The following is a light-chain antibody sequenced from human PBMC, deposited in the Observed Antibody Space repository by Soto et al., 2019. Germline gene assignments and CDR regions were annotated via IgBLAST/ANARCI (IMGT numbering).Light chain of an antibody. CDR2: DAS. CDR3: QQRSNWPHT. J-gene: IGKJ2*01. CDR1: QSVGSY. V-gene: IGKV3-11*01. Sequence: PGERATLSCRASQSVGSYLVWYQQKPGQAPRLLIYDASNRATGIPARFSGSGSGTDFTLTISSLEPEDFAVYYCQQRSNWPHTFGQGTKLEIK.